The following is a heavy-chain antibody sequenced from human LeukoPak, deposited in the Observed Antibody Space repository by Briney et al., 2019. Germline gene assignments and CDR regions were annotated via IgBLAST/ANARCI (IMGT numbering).Heavy chain of an antibody. Sequence: GGSLRLSCAASGFTFSSYAMSWVRQAPGKGLEWVSAISGSGGSTYYADSVKGRFTIPRDNSKNTLYLQMNSMRAEDTAVYYCVIAAAGVFDYWGQGTLVTVSS. V-gene: IGHV3-23*01. CDR2: ISGSGGST. D-gene: IGHD6-13*01. J-gene: IGHJ4*02. CDR3: VIAAAGVFDY. CDR1: GFTFSSYA.